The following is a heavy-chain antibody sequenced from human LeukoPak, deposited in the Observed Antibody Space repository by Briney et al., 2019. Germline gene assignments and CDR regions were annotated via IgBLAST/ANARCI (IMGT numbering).Heavy chain of an antibody. V-gene: IGHV1-69*13. CDR3: ARALRYYSDSSGYAFDY. D-gene: IGHD3-22*01. J-gene: IGHJ4*02. CDR1: GGTFRSFA. Sequence: GASVKVSCKASGGTFRSFAISWVRQAPGQGLEWMGGIIPIFRTANYAQKFQGRDTITADESTSTAYMELSSLRSEDTAVYYCARALRYYSDSSGYAFDYWGQGTLVTVSS. CDR2: IIPIFRTA.